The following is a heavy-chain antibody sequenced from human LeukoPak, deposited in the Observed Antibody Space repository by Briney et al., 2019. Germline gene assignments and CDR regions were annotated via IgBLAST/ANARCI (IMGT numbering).Heavy chain of an antibody. CDR1: AFTFNNYG. J-gene: IGHJ4*02. V-gene: IGHV3-30*18. Sequence: GGSLRLSCAASAFTFNNYGKHWVRQAPGKGLEWVAVISYDGSYKYYTDSVKGRFTISRDNSKNTLHLQMNSLRADDTAVYYCAKSLSDGYDYWGQGTPVTVSS. CDR3: AKSLSDGYDY. CDR2: ISYDGSYK. D-gene: IGHD6-13*01.